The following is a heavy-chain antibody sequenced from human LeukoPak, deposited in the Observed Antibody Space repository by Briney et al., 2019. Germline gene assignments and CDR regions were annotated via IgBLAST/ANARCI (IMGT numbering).Heavy chain of an antibody. Sequence: GGSLRLSCAASGFTFSSYSMNWVRQAPGKGLEWVSSISSSSSYIYYADSVKGRFTISRDNAKNSLYLQMNSLRAEDTAVYYCARDRIAAAGKGFDPWGQGTLVTVSS. CDR1: GFTFSSYS. CDR2: ISSSSSYI. CDR3: ARDRIAAAGKGFDP. V-gene: IGHV3-21*01. J-gene: IGHJ5*02. D-gene: IGHD6-13*01.